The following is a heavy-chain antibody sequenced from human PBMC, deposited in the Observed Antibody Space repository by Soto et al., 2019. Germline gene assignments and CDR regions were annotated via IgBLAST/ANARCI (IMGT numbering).Heavy chain of an antibody. CDR3: ARDREGSSWRYYYYGMDV. V-gene: IGHV3-21*01. Sequence: GGSLRLSCAASGFTFSSYSMNWVRQAPGKGLEWVSSISSSSSYIYYADSVKGRFTISRDNAKNSLYLQMNSLRAEDTAVYYCARDREGSSWRYYYYGMDVWGQGTTVTVSS. J-gene: IGHJ6*02. CDR1: GFTFSSYS. CDR2: ISSSSSYI. D-gene: IGHD6-13*01.